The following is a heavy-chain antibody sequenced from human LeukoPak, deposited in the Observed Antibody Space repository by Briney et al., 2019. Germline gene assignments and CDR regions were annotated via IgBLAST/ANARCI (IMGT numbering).Heavy chain of an antibody. Sequence: ASVKVSCKASGYTFTSYGISWVRQAPGQGLEWMGWISACNGNTNYAQKLQGRVTMTTDTPTSTAYMELRSLRSEDTAVYYCARDQARILTAYYPFDYWGQGTLVTVSS. CDR1: GYTFTSYG. V-gene: IGHV1-18*04. J-gene: IGHJ4*02. D-gene: IGHD3-9*01. CDR3: ARDQARILTAYYPFDY. CDR2: ISACNGNT.